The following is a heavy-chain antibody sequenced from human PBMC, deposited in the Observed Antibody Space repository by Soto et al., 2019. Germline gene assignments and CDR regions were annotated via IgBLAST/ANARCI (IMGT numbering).Heavy chain of an antibody. Sequence: GGSLRLSCAAPGFTFSSCDMSWVRQAPGKGLERVSGISGSGGSTYYADSVKGRFTISRDNSKNTLYLQMNSLRAEDTAVYYCAKTTTLDRAFDIWGQGTMVTVSS. D-gene: IGHD4-17*01. CDR2: ISGSGGST. V-gene: IGHV3-23*01. J-gene: IGHJ3*02. CDR1: GFTFSSCD. CDR3: AKTTTLDRAFDI.